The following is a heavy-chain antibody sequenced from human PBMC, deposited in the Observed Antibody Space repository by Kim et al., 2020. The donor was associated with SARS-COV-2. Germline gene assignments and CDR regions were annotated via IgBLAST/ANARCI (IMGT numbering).Heavy chain of an antibody. V-gene: IGHV4-61*03. Sequence: TSYNPSLQSRVSISLDTSNNHFSLRLSSVTAADSAVYYCATDSTLDDAFDFWGQGTMVTVSS. D-gene: IGHD6-6*01. CDR3: ATDSTLDDAFDF. J-gene: IGHJ3*01. CDR2: T.